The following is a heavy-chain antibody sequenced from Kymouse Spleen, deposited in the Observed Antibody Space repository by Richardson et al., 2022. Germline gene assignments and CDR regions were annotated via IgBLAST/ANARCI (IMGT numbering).Heavy chain of an antibody. D-gene: IGHD3-10*01. CDR1: GGSVSSGSYY. V-gene: IGHV4-61*01. CDR3: ARETYYYGSGSLLYYYYYGMDV. CDR2: IYYSGST. Sequence: QVQLQESGPGLVKPSETLSLTCTVSGGSVSSGSYYWSWIRQPPGKGLEWIGYIYYSGSTNYNPSLKSRVTISVDTSKNQFSLKLSSVTAADTAVYYCARETYYYGSGSLLYYYYYGMDVWGQGTTVTVSS. J-gene: IGHJ6*02.